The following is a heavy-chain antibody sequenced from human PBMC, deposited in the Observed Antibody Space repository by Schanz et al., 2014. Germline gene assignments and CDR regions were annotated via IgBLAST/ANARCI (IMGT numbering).Heavy chain of an antibody. D-gene: IGHD3-10*01. CDR2: INPSGGST. Sequence: QVQLVQSGAEVKKPGASVKVSCTASGYTFTSYDINWVRQAPGQGLEWMGMINPSGGSTTYAQKFQGRVTMTRDTSISTAYMELNSLTSEDTAVYYCARVSMEFERGKSYYYYMDVWGRGTTVTVSS. CDR3: ARVSMEFERGKSYYYYMDV. J-gene: IGHJ6*03. CDR1: GYTFTSYD. V-gene: IGHV1-8*01.